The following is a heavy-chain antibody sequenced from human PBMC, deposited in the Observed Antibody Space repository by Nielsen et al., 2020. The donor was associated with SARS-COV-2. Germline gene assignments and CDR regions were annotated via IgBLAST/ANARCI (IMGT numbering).Heavy chain of an antibody. CDR2: ISTGGGST. D-gene: IGHD3-3*01. J-gene: IGHJ4*02. Sequence: GESLKISCAASGFGFRTFAMIWVRQSPGKGLQWVSSISTGGGSTYYTDSLKGRFVISRDNSKNSLYLQMNSLRAEDTAVYYCARDRSYSHYDFWSGYYRHWGQGTLVTVSS. V-gene: IGHV3-21*01. CDR1: GFGFRTFA. CDR3: ARDRSYSHYDFWSGYYRH.